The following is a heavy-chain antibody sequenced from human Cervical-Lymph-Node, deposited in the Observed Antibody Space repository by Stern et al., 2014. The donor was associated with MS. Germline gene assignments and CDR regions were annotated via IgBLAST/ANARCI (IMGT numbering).Heavy chain of an antibody. CDR2: IYTSGST. CDR1: GGSISSGSYY. CDR3: AREKEYYYDSSGYYRMDV. V-gene: IGHV4-61*02. J-gene: IGHJ6*02. D-gene: IGHD3-22*01. Sequence: QLQLQESGPGLVKPSQTLSLTCTVSGGSISSGSYYWSWIRQPAGKGLEWIGRIYTSGSTNYNPSLKSRVTISVDTSKNQLSLKLSFVTAADTAVYYCAREKEYYYDSSGYYRMDVWGQGTTVTVSS.